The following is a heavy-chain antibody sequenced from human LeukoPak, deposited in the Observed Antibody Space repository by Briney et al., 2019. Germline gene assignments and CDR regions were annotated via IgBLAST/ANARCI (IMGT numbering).Heavy chain of an antibody. CDR1: GLTVSSNY. D-gene: IGHD6-13*01. J-gene: IGHJ4*02. V-gene: IGHV3-53*01. CDR2: IYSGGST. Sequence: GGSLRLSCAASGLTVSSNYMSWVRQAPGKGLEWVSVIYSGGSTYYADSVKGRFTISRDNSKNTLYLQMNSLRAEDTAVYYCARDHSSSWYGAWGQGTLVTVSS. CDR3: ARDHSSSWYGA.